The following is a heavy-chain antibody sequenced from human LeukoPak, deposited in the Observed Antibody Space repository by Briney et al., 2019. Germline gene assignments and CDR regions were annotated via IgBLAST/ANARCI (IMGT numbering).Heavy chain of an antibody. V-gene: IGHV1-8*03. D-gene: IGHD1-26*01. J-gene: IGHJ4*02. Sequence: GASVKVSCKASGYTFTSYDINWVRQATGQGLEWMGWMNPNSGNTGYAQKFQGRVTITRNTSISTAYMELSSLRSEDTAVYCCARTRISGSYYIHWGQGTLVTVSS. CDR2: MNPNSGNT. CDR3: ARTRISGSYYIH. CDR1: GYTFTSYD.